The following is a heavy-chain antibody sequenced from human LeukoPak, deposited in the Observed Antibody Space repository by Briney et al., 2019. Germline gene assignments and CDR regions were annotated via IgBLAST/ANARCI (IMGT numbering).Heavy chain of an antibody. V-gene: IGHV3-23*01. CDR1: GFTFSNYA. Sequence: GGSLRLSCAASGFTFSNYAMTWVRQAPGKGLEWVSGISSSGDETHYADSVRGRFTISRDNSQDTLYLEVKSLRVEDTAVYFCAKPLYAVRGKNFFDYWGQGTLVIASS. CDR2: ISSSGDET. CDR3: AKPLYAVRGKNFFDY. J-gene: IGHJ4*02. D-gene: IGHD3-16*01.